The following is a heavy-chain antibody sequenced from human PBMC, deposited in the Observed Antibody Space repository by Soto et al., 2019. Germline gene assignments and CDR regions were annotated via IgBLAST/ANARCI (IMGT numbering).Heavy chain of an antibody. D-gene: IGHD4-17*01. J-gene: IGHJ6*02. V-gene: IGHV4-61*01. CDR2: IYYSGST. CDR3: ARSPPTTVTTRTQGADYYYGMDV. Sequence: PSETLSLTCTVSGGSVSSCSYYWSWIRQPPGKGLEWIGYIYYSGSTNYNPSLKSRVTISVDTSKNQFSLKLSSVTAADTAVYYCARSPPTTVTTRTQGADYYYGMDVCGQGTTVTVSS. CDR1: GGSVSSCSYY.